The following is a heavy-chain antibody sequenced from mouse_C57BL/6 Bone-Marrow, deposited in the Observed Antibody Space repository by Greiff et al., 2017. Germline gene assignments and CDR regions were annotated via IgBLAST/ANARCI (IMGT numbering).Heavy chain of an antibody. CDR1: GYTFTSYW. D-gene: IGHD3-2*02. CDR3: ARDSRAQVYYYAMDY. J-gene: IGHJ4*01. CDR2: IVPNSGGT. Sequence: QVQLQQPGAELVKPGASVKLSCKASGYTFTSYWMHWVKQRPGRGLEWIGRIVPNSGGTKYNEKFKSKATLTVDKPSSTAYMQLSSLTSEDSAVYYCARDSRAQVYYYAMDYWGQGTSVTVSS. V-gene: IGHV1-72*01.